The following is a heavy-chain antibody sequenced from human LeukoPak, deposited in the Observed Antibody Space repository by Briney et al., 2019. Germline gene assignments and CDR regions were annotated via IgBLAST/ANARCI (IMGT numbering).Heavy chain of an antibody. CDR2: IKQDGSEK. Sequence: TGGSLRLSCAASGFTFSNYWMNWVRQAPGKGLEWVANIKQDGSEKYYVDSVKGRFTISRDNAKNSLYLQMNSLRAEDSAVYYCARRAGAYSHPYDYWGQGTLVTVSS. V-gene: IGHV3-7*01. D-gene: IGHD4/OR15-4a*01. CDR3: ARRAGAYSHPYDY. CDR1: GFTFSNYW. J-gene: IGHJ4*02.